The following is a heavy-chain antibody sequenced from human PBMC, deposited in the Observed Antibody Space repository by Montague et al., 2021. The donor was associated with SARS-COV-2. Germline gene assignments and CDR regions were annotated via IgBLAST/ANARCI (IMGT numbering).Heavy chain of an antibody. J-gene: IGHJ2*01. V-gene: IGHV3-13*04. CDR3: ARAGYSSSWPLRLYWYFDL. D-gene: IGHD6-13*01. CDR1: GFTFSSYD. Sequence: SLRLSCAASGFTFSSYDMHWVRQATGKGLEWVSAIGTAGDTYYPGSVKGRFTISRESAKNSLYLQMNSLRAGDTAVYYCARAGYSSSWPLRLYWYFDLWGRGTLVTVSS. CDR2: IGTAGDT.